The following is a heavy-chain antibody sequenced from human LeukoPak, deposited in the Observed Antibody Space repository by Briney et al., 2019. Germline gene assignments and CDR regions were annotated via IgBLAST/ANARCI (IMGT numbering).Heavy chain of an antibody. D-gene: IGHD1-26*01. CDR3: VRDHEWAFDY. Sequence: GGSLRPSCATSGFTFSSFSMNWVRQAPGKGLEWVSYIRGGSSDIHYADSVKGRFTISRDDAKNSLYLQMNSLRAEDTAVYFCVRDHEWAFDYWGQGTLVTVSS. CDR2: IRGGSSDI. V-gene: IGHV3-21*05. J-gene: IGHJ4*02. CDR1: GFTFSSFS.